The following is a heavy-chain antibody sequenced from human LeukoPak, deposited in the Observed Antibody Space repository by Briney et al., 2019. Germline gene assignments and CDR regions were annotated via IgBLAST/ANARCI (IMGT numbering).Heavy chain of an antibody. CDR3: ARVYCSGGSCYSLDNHFDY. Sequence: GGSLRLSCAASGFTFSSYSMNWVRQAPGKGLEWVSYISSSSSTIYYADSVKGRFTISRDNAKNSLYLQMNSLRAEDTAVYYCARVYCSGGSCYSLDNHFDYWGQGTLVTVSS. D-gene: IGHD2-15*01. CDR1: GFTFSSYS. CDR2: ISSSSSTI. V-gene: IGHV3-48*01. J-gene: IGHJ4*02.